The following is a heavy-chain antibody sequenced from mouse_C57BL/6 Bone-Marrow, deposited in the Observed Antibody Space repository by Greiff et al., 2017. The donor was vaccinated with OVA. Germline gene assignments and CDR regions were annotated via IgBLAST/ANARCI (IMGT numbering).Heavy chain of an antibody. V-gene: IGHV3-6*01. J-gene: IGHJ1*03. CDR1: GYSITSGYY. CDR3: ARLLWYFDV. D-gene: IGHD1-1*01. Sequence: VQLKESGPGLVKPSQSLSLTCSVTGYSITSGYYWNWIRQFPGNKLEWMGYISYDGSNNYNPSLKNRISITRDTSKNQFFLKLNSVTTEDTATYDCARLLWYFDVWGTGTTVTVSS. CDR2: ISYDGSN.